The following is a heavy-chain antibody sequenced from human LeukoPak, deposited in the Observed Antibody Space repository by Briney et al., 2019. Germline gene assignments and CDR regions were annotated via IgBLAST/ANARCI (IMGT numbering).Heavy chain of an antibody. CDR2: ISSSGSTM. Sequence: GSLRLSCAASGFTFSSYEMNWVRQAPGKGLEWVSYISSSGSTMYYADSVKGRFTISRDNAKNSLYLQMNSLRAEDTAVYYCARAESSGWYGGYFDYWGQGTLVTVSS. CDR1: GFTFSSYE. D-gene: IGHD6-19*01. CDR3: ARAESSGWYGGYFDY. V-gene: IGHV3-48*03. J-gene: IGHJ4*02.